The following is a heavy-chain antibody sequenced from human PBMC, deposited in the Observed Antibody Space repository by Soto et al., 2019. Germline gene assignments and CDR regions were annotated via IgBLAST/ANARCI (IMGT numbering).Heavy chain of an antibody. CDR1: GFTFSDYY. J-gene: IGHJ4*02. V-gene: IGHV3-11*06. D-gene: IGHD3-3*01. CDR2: ISSSSSYT. Sequence: GGSLRLSCAASGFTFSDYYMSWIRQAPWKGLEWVSYISSSSSYTNYADSVKGRFTISRDNAKNSLYLQMNSLRAEDTAVYYCARGGLRFLEWLSYYFDYWGQGTLVTVSS. CDR3: ARGGLRFLEWLSYYFDY.